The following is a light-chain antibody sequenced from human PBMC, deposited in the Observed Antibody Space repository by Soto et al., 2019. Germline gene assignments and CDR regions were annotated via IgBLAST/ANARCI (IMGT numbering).Light chain of an antibody. Sequence: QMTQSPSTVSAFIGDRVTITCRASQGIRNELGWYQQRPGKAPRLLIYAASTLESGVPSRFSASGSGTDFTLTISSLRPEDFATYYCLQDYNYPRTFGQGTKVQIK. CDR1: QGIRNE. J-gene: IGKJ1*01. CDR3: LQDYNYPRT. V-gene: IGKV1-6*02. CDR2: AAS.